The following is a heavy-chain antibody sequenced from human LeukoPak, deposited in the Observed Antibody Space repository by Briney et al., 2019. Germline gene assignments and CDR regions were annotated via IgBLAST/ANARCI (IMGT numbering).Heavy chain of an antibody. V-gene: IGHV4-30-2*01. CDR3: ARVMVRGVIPTEYYFDY. J-gene: IGHJ4*02. CDR1: GGSLSSGGYS. Sequence: SQTLSLTCVVSGGSLSSGGYSWRWIRQPPGKGLEWIGYIYHSGSTYYNPSLKSRVPISVNRSKNQFSLKLNSVTAADTAVYYCARVMVRGVIPTEYYFDYWGQGTLVTVSS. CDR2: IYHSGST. D-gene: IGHD3-10*01.